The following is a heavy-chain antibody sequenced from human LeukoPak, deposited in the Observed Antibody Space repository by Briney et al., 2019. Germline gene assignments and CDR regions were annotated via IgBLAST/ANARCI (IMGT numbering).Heavy chain of an antibody. CDR1: GGSITTHY. D-gene: IGHD4-17*01. CDR2: VYNTGST. J-gene: IGHJ3*02. Sequence: TETLSLTCTVSGGSITTHYWSWIRQPAGREVEWIGRVYNTGSTKYNPSLESRVTMSVDTSSNRFSLRLRSVTAADTAVYYCARDLLGDYGTFDIWGQGTMVTVSS. V-gene: IGHV4-4*07. CDR3: ARDLLGDYGTFDI.